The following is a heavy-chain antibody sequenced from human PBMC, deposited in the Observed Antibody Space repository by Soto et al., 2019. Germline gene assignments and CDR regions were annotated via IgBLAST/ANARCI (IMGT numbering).Heavy chain of an antibody. V-gene: IGHV4-4*07. D-gene: IGHD3-3*02. CDR3: ARVAFSYFGMDV. CDR2: VFSSGST. J-gene: IGHJ6*02. CDR1: GGAISSYS. Sequence: QVQLQESGPGLVKPSETLSLTCSVPGGAISSYSWSWVRQPAGKGLEWIGRVFSSGSTNYNDSLKSRVTMSIDTSKNEVSLTLSSVAAADTGVYYCARVAFSYFGMDVWGPGTTVTVSS.